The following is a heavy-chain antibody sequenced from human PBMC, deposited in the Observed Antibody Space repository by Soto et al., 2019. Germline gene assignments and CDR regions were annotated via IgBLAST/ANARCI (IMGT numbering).Heavy chain of an antibody. D-gene: IGHD4-17*01. CDR3: ARESYGDYLHAFDI. CDR2: IWYGGSNK. CDR1: GFTFSSYG. V-gene: IGHV3-33*01. Sequence: GGSLRLSCAASGFTFSSYGMHWVRQAPGKGLEWVAVIWYGGSNKYYADSVKGRFTISRDNSKNTLYLQMNSLRAEDTAVYYCARESYGDYLHAFDIWGQGTMVTVS. J-gene: IGHJ3*02.